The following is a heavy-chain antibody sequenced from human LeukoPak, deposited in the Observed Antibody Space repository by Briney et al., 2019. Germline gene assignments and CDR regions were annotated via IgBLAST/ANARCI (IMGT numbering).Heavy chain of an antibody. D-gene: IGHD4-17*01. CDR3: AKDSVLNGDYDY. CDR1: GFTFSSYA. Sequence: GGSLRLSCAASGFTFSSYAMSWVRQAPGKGLEWVSAICGSDGSTYYADSVKGRFTISRDNSKNTLYLQMNSLRAEDTAVYYCAKDSVLNGDYDYWGQGTLVTVSS. J-gene: IGHJ4*02. CDR2: ICGSDGST. V-gene: IGHV3-23*01.